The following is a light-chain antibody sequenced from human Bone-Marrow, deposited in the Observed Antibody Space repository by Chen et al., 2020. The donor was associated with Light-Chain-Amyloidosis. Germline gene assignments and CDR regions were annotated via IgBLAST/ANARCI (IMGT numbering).Light chain of an antibody. J-gene: IGKJ2*01. V-gene: IGKV3-15*01. CDR2: GAS. CDR3: QQYNNWPPYT. CDR1: QSVSSN. Sequence: EIVMSQPPATLSVSPGERATLSCRVSQSVSSNLAWYQQKPGQAPRLLIYGASTRATGIPARFSGSGSETEFTLTISSLQSEDFAVYYCQQYNNWPPYTFGQGTKLGIK.